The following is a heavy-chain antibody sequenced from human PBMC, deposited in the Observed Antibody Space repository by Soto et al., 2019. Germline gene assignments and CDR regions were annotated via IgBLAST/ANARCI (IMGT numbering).Heavy chain of an antibody. Sequence: EVQLVASGGGLIQPGGSLRLSCAASGFAVNSDYMSWVRQAPGKGLEWVSVLYGGGTTHYSDSVKGRFTISRDNSKNTVFLQMNSLRAEYTAVYYCVRPSSYWGQGTRVIVSS. CDR1: GFAVNSDY. CDR2: LYGGGTT. J-gene: IGHJ4*02. V-gene: IGHV3-53*01. CDR3: VRPSSY. D-gene: IGHD6-13*01.